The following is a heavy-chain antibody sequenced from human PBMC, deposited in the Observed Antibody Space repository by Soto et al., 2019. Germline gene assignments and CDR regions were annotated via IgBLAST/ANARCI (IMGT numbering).Heavy chain of an antibody. J-gene: IGHJ4*02. Sequence: SEPLSRTSAPLGYSSSPWSCRSCLTDMPPGKGLEWIGSIYFSGSTYYNPSLKSRVTISVDTSKNQFSLKLSSVTAADTAVYYCAFGGGTRDYFDYWGQGTRVTVSA. CDR2: IYFSGST. CDR3: AFGGGTRDYFDY. V-gene: IGHV4-39*01. CDR1: GYSSSPWSCR. D-gene: IGHD3-16*01.